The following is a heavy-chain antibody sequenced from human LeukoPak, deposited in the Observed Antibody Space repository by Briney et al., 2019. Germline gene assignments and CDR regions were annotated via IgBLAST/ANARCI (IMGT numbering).Heavy chain of an antibody. Sequence: ASVKVSCKASGYTFTGYYIHWVRQAPGQGLEWMGWINPNSGGTNCAQKFQGRVTMTRDTSISTAYMELSRLRSDDTAVYYCARDVRGYSGYDSAYNWWFDPWGQGTLVTVPS. CDR3: ARDVRGYSGYDSAYNWWFDP. V-gene: IGHV1-2*02. D-gene: IGHD5-12*01. J-gene: IGHJ5*02. CDR2: INPNSGGT. CDR1: GYTFTGYY.